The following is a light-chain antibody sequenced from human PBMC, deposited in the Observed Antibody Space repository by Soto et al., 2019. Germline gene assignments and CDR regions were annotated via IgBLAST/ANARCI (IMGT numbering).Light chain of an antibody. CDR1: QGISNY. CDR2: SAS. CDR3: QHYNKAPYT. V-gene: IGKV1-27*01. J-gene: IGKJ2*01. Sequence: DIQMTQSPSSLSASVGDRVTITCRASQGISNYLAWYQQKPGKVPKLLIYSASTLQSGVPSRFSGSGSGTDFTITISSMEPEDVATYYCQHYNKAPYTFGQGTKLESK.